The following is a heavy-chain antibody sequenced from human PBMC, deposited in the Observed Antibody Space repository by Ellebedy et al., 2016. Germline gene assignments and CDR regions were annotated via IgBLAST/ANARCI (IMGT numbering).Heavy chain of an antibody. CDR1: GDSIGGSIYY. J-gene: IGHJ4*02. CDR2: IYYSGIT. V-gene: IGHV4-39*01. Sequence: SETLSLXXTVSGDSIGGSIYYWGWLRQPPGKGLEWIGSIYYSGITYHNPSLKSRVTMSVDTSKNQFSLNLNSVTAADTAVYYCTRGHSRGWYAVVDFWGQGTLVSVSS. D-gene: IGHD6-19*01. CDR3: TRGHSRGWYAVVDF.